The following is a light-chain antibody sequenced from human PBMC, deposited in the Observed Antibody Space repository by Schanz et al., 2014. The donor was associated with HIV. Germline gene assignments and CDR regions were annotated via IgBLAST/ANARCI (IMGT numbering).Light chain of an antibody. CDR2: EVS. Sequence: QSVLTQPASVSGSPGQSITISCTGANSDVGSYNLVSWYQQHPGKAPKLMIFEVSKRPSGISDRFSGSKSGNTASLTISGLQAEDEADYYCSSYTSSSTVVFGGGTKLTVL. J-gene: IGLJ2*01. V-gene: IGLV2-14*02. CDR1: NSDVGSYNL. CDR3: SSYTSSSTVV.